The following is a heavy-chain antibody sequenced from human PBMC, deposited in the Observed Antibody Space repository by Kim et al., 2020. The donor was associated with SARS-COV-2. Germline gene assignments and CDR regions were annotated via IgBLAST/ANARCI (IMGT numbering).Heavy chain of an antibody. CDR1: GFTFSSYA. V-gene: IGHV3-64D*06. D-gene: IGHD6-6*01. J-gene: IGHJ4*02. CDR3: AKGISSSVDY. CDR2: ISSNGGST. Sequence: GGSLRLSCSASGFTFSSYAMHWVRQAPGKGLEYVSAISSNGGSTYYADSVKGRFTISRDNSKNTLYLQMSSLRAEDTAVYYCAKGISSSVDYWGQGTLVTVSS.